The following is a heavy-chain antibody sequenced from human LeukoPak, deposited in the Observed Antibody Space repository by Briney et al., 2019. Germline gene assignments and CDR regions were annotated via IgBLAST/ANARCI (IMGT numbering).Heavy chain of an antibody. D-gene: IGHD1-26*01. CDR3: AKDGDTMSGTYYYDMDV. J-gene: IGHJ6*03. V-gene: IGHV3-30*02. CDR1: GFTFSSYC. CDR2: IRYDGSNK. Sequence: GGSLRLSCAASGFTFSSYCMYWVRQAPGKGLEGVAFIRYDGSNKYYEDSVKGRFTISRDNSKNTLYLQMNSLRGEDTAVYYCAKDGDTMSGTYYYDMDVWGKGTTVT.